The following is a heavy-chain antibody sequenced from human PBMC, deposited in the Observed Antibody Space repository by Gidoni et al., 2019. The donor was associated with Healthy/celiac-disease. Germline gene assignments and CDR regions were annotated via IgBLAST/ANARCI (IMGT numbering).Heavy chain of an antibody. D-gene: IGHD3-3*01. J-gene: IGHJ3*02. CDR1: GFTFSSYE. V-gene: IGHV3-48*03. Sequence: EVQLVESGGGLVQPGGSLRLSCAASGFTFSSYEMNWVRQAPGKGLEWVSYISSSGSTIYYADSVKGRFTISRDNAKNSLYLQMNSLRAEDTAVYYCARGGILEWSVDAFDIWGQGTMVTVSS. CDR2: ISSSGSTI. CDR3: ARGGILEWSVDAFDI.